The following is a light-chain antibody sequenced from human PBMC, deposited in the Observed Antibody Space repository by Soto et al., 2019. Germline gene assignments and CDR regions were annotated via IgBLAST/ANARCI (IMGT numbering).Light chain of an antibody. CDR2: TND. J-gene: IGLJ3*02. Sequence: QSVLTQPPSASGTPGQRVTISCSGSNSNVATNYVYWYQQLPGTSPKLLIFTNDQRPPGVPDRFSASKSGTSASLAISGLRSEDEADYYCSATADILGGPVFGGGTKVTVL. CDR3: SATADILGGPV. V-gene: IGLV1-47*02. CDR1: NSNVATNY.